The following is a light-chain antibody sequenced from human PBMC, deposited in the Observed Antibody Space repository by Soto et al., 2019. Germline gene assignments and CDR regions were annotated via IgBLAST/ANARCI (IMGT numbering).Light chain of an antibody. V-gene: IGKV1-5*03. Sequence: DIQMTQSPSTLSASVGDRVTITCRASQSISSWLAWYQQKPGKAPKLLIYKASSLESGVPSRFSGSGSWTEFTLTISRLQPDDFATYYCQQYNSYPITFGQGTRLEIK. CDR1: QSISSW. CDR3: QQYNSYPIT. J-gene: IGKJ5*01. CDR2: KAS.